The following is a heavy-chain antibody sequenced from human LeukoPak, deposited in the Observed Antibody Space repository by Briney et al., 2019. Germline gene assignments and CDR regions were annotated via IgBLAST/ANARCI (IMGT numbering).Heavy chain of an antibody. D-gene: IGHD5-12*01. J-gene: IGHJ4*02. CDR3: ARPRGYDSDC. V-gene: IGHV4-34*01. CDR2: INHSGST. Sequence: SETLSLTCAVYGGSFSGYYWSWIRQPPGKGLEWIGEINHSGSTNYNPSLKSRVTISVDTSKNQFSLKLSSVTAADTAVYYCARPRGYDSDCWGQGSLVTVSS. CDR1: GGSFSGYY.